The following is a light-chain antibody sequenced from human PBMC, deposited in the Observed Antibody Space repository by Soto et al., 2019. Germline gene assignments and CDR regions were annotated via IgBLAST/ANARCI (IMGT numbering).Light chain of an antibody. J-gene: IGKJ4*01. V-gene: IGKV3-20*01. CDR1: QSVSNTY. Sequence: EIVLTQSPGTLSLSPGERATLSCRASQSVSNTYLAWYQQKAGQAPRLLIYGASSRATGIPDRFSGTGSGTDFNLTITRLEPEDFAVYYCQQYGGSPLVTFGGGTKVEI. CDR3: QQYGGSPLVT. CDR2: GAS.